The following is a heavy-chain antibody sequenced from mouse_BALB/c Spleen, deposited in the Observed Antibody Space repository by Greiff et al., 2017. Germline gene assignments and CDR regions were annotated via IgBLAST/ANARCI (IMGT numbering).Heavy chain of an antibody. V-gene: IGHV1-4*02. J-gene: IGHJ4*01. CDR3: ARESTMIPFYAMDY. Sequence: VQLQQSAAELARPGASVKISCKASGYTFTSYTMHWVKQRPGQGLEWIGYINPSSGYTEYNQKFKDKTTLTADKSSSTAYMQLSSLTSEDSAVYYCARESTMIPFYAMDYWGQGTSVTVSS. CDR1: GYTFTSYT. D-gene: IGHD2-4*01. CDR2: INPSSGYT.